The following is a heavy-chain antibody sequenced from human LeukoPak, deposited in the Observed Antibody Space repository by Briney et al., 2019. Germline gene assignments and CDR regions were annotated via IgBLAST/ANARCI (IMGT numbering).Heavy chain of an antibody. D-gene: IGHD2-2*02. CDR3: AKGPSTRAVVVPAAINWFDP. J-gene: IGHJ5*02. V-gene: IGHV3-23*01. Sequence: GGSLRLSCAASGFPFSNYAMRWVRQAPGRGLEWVSSITGTGGRTFYADSVKGRITISRDNSKNTLYLQMNSLRVEDTAVYYCAKGPSTRAVVVPAAINWFDPWGQGTLVTVSS. CDR1: GFPFSNYA. CDR2: ITGTGGRT.